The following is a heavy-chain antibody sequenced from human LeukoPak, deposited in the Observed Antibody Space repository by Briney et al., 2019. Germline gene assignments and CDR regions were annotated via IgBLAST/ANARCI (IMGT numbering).Heavy chain of an antibody. CDR1: GFTFSSYS. J-gene: IGHJ4*02. Sequence: GGSLRLSCAASGFTFSSYSMNWVRQAPGKGLQWVSAISGSGGSTYYADSVKGRFTISRDNSKNTLYLQINGLRAEDTAVYYCAKDHLPGIVVADRDYWGQGTLVTVSS. CDR2: ISGSGGST. CDR3: AKDHLPGIVVADRDY. D-gene: IGHD6-19*01. V-gene: IGHV3-23*01.